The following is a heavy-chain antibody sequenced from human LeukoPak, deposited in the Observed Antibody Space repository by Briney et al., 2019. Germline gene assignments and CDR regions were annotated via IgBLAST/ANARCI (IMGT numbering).Heavy chain of an antibody. D-gene: IGHD3-9*01. V-gene: IGHV4-4*07. Sequence: SETLSLTCTVSGGSISSYYWSWIRQPAGKGLERIGRIYTSGSTNYNPSLKSRVTMSVDTSKNQFSLKLSSVTAADTAVYYCAGTGYFDWLLSPGYYYMDVWGKGTTVTISS. J-gene: IGHJ6*03. CDR1: GGSISSYY. CDR3: AGTGYFDWLLSPGYYYMDV. CDR2: IYTSGST.